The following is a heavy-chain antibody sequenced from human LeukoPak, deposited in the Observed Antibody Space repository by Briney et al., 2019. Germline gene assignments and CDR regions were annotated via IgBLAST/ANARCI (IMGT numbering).Heavy chain of an antibody. Sequence: PGGSLRLSCAASGFTFSSYWMNWVRQAPGKGLEWVANIKQDGSEKYYVDSVKGRFTISRDNAKNSLYLQMNSLRAEDTAVYYCARDRAVPAAISGGMDVWGQGTTVTVSS. CDR3: ARDRAVPAAISGGMDV. CDR2: IKQDGSEK. J-gene: IGHJ6*02. D-gene: IGHD2-2*02. V-gene: IGHV3-7*01. CDR1: GFTFSSYW.